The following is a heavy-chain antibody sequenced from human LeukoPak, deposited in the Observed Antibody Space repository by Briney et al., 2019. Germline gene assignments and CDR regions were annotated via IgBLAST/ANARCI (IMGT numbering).Heavy chain of an antibody. CDR2: SHYSGDT. V-gene: IGHV4-59*11. CDR3: AKGEYSRTSYYHYYMDV. J-gene: IGHJ6*03. Sequence: PSETLSLTCTVSGVSISSHDWSWIRQSPGKGLEWIGYSHYSGDTSYNPSLKNRVTISLDTSTHQFSLRLTSVTAADTAVYFCAKGEYSRTSYYHYYMDVWGKGTTVTVSS. D-gene: IGHD6-6*01. CDR1: GVSISSHD.